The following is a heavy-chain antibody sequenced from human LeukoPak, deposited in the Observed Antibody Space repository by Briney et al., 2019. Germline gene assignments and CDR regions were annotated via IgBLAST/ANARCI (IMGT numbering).Heavy chain of an antibody. CDR1: GGSISSADFF. Sequence: SETLSLTCTLSGGSISSADFFWTWIRQPPGNGLEWSGYIYYSGTTYSHPYLKSRVAISVDTSKNQFSLKLNSVTAADPAVYYCARSPYYYASGSYYKRGQYSDNWGQGTLVTVSS. CDR2: IYYSGTT. CDR3: ARSPYYYASGSYYKRGQYSDN. D-gene: IGHD3-10*01. V-gene: IGHV4-30-4*08. J-gene: IGHJ4*02.